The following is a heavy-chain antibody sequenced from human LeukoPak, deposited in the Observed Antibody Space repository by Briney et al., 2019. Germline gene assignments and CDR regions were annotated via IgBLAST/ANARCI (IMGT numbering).Heavy chain of an antibody. D-gene: IGHD3-10*01. CDR1: GYSISSGYY. CDR2: IYHSGST. V-gene: IGHV4-38-2*02. Sequence: SETLSLTCTVSGYSISSGYYWGWIRQPPGKGLEWIGSIYHSGSTYYNPSLKSRVTISVDTSKNQFSLKLSSVTAADTAVYYCARTMVRGVILDDYWGQGTLVTVSS. CDR3: ARTMVRGVILDDY. J-gene: IGHJ4*02.